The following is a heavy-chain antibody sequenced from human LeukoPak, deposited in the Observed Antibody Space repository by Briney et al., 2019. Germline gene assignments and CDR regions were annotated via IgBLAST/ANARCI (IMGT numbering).Heavy chain of an antibody. CDR1: GGSISSYY. V-gene: IGHV4-59*01. CDR2: IYYSGST. Sequence: SETLSLTCTVSGGSISSYYWSWIRQPPGKGLEWIGYIYYSGSTNYNPSLKSRVTISVDTSKKQFSLKLRSVTAADTAVYYCARVSGYDWESFYDYWGQGTLVTVPS. CDR3: ARVSGYDWESFYDY. D-gene: IGHD5-12*01. J-gene: IGHJ4*02.